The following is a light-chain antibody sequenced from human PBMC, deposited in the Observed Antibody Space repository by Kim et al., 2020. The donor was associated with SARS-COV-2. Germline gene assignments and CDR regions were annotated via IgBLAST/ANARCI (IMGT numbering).Light chain of an antibody. Sequence: VSPGESATLSCRASQSLSNNLAWYQQKPGQAPRLLIYGASTRATGISVRFSGSGSGTEFTLTISSLQSEDIAVYYCQHYNDWPLTFGGGTKVDIK. J-gene: IGKJ4*01. CDR1: QSLSNN. V-gene: IGKV3-15*01. CDR3: QHYNDWPLT. CDR2: GAS.